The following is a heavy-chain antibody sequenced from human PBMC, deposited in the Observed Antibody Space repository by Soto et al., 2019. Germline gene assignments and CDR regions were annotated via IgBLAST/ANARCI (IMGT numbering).Heavy chain of an antibody. V-gene: IGHV3-74*01. CDR2: INSDGSST. Sequence: PXESLRLSCAASGFTFSSYWMHGVRQAPGKGLVWVSRINSDGSSTSYADSVKGRFTISRDNAKNTLYLQMNSLRAEETAVYYCARDSNGITIFGVVISRSYGMDVWGQGTTVTVSS. CDR1: GFTFSSYW. J-gene: IGHJ6*02. D-gene: IGHD3-3*01. CDR3: ARDSNGITIFGVVISRSYGMDV.